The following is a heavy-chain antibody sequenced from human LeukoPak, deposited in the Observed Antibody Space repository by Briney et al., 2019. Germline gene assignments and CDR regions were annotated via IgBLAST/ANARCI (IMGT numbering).Heavy chain of an antibody. D-gene: IGHD3-3*01. V-gene: IGHV1-2*02. CDR1: GYSFTSYY. CDR3: ASGGGVLRFLEWLSASELDY. CDR2: INPNSGGT. Sequence: GASVKVSCKAYGYSFTSYYMHWVRQAPGQGLEWMGWINPNSGGTNYVQKFQGRVTMTRDTSISTAYMELSRLRSDDTAVYYCASGGGVLRFLEWLSASELDYWGQGTLVTVSS. J-gene: IGHJ4*02.